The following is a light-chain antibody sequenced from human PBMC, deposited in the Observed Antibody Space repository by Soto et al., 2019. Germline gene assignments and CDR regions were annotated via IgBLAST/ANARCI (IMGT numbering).Light chain of an antibody. Sequence: QSVLTQAPSASGTPGQRVTISCSGSSSNIGVNYVYWYQQVPGTAPKLHVFDDNQRPSGVPDRFSDSKSGTSAFLAISGLRSEDEADYYCAAWDNSLSGRVFGGGTQLTVL. J-gene: IGLJ3*02. CDR3: AAWDNSLSGRV. CDR1: SSNIGVNY. CDR2: DDN. V-gene: IGLV1-47*02.